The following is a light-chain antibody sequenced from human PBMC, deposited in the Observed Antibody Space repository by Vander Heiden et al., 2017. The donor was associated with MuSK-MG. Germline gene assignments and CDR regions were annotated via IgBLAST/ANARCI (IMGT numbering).Light chain of an antibody. CDR3: AAWDDSLNGWV. V-gene: IGLV1-44*01. J-gene: IGLJ3*02. CDR1: SANIGSNT. CDR2: SNN. Sequence: SVLTQPPSASGTPGQRVPLSCSGSSANIGSNTVNWYQQLPGTAPKLLIYSNNQRPSGGPDRVSGSKSGTSASLAISGLQSEDEADYYCAAWDDSLNGWVFGGGTKLTVL.